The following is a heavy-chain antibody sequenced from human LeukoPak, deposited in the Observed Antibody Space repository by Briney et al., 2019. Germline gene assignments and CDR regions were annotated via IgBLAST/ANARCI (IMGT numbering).Heavy chain of an antibody. CDR3: ARILYCSSTSCMPDY. Sequence: SETLSLTCTVSGGSISSRSHSWGWVRQPPGKGLEWIGSLYYSGSTYYNPSLKSRVTISVDTSKNQFSLKLSSVTAADTAVYYCARILYCSSTSCMPDYWGQGTLVTVSS. CDR2: LYYSGST. CDR1: GGSISSRSHS. J-gene: IGHJ4*02. V-gene: IGHV4-39*01. D-gene: IGHD2-2*01.